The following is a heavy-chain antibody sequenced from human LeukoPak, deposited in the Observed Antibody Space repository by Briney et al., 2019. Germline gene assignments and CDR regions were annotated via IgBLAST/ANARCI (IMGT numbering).Heavy chain of an antibody. CDR3: ARGTLYSSGSYYYYGMDV. CDR2: MNPNSGNT. CDR1: GYTFTSYD. D-gene: IGHD6-19*01. Sequence: ASVKVSCKASGYTFTSYDINWVRQATGQGLEWMGWMNPNSGNTGYAQKFQGRVTMTRNTSISTAYMELSSLRSEDTAVYYCARGTLYSSGSYYYYGMDVWGQRTTVTVSS. V-gene: IGHV1-8*01. J-gene: IGHJ6*02.